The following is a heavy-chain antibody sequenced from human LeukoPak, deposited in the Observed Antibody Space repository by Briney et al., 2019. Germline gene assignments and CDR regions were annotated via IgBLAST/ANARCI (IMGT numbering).Heavy chain of an antibody. J-gene: IGHJ4*02. CDR2: ISSSSSYI. CDR3: AMTRDGYNLDFDY. V-gene: IGHV3-21*04. Sequence: PGGSLRLSCAASGFTFSSYSMNWVRQAPGKGLEWVSSISSSSSYIYYADSVKGRFTISRDNSKNTLYLQMNSLRAEDTAVYYCAMTRDGYNLDFDYWGQGTLVTVSS. CDR1: GFTFSSYS. D-gene: IGHD5-24*01.